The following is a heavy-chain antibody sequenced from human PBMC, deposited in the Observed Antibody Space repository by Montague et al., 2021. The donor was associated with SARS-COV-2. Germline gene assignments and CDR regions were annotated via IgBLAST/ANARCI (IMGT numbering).Heavy chain of an antibody. CDR3: ARIRYDILTGYYYGMDV. D-gene: IGHD3-9*01. V-gene: IGHV2-70*01. CDR2: IDWDDDT. Sequence: VKPTQTLPLTCTLSGFSLSTSGMCVSWIRQPPGKALEWPALIDWDDDTYYSTSLKTRLTISKDTSKNQVALTMTNMDPVDTATYYCARIRYDILTGYYYGMDVWGQGTTVTVSS. CDR1: GFSLSTSGMC. J-gene: IGHJ6*02.